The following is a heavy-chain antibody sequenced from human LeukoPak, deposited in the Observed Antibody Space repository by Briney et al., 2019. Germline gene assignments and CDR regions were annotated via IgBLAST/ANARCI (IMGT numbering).Heavy chain of an antibody. J-gene: IGHJ4*02. CDR1: GGSISSSSYY. CDR2: IYYSGST. CDR3: ARLQGGSTAVFDY. Sequence: SETLSLTCTVSGGSISSSSYYWGWIRQPPGKGLEWIGSIYYSGSTYYNPSLKSRVTISVDTSKNQFSLKLNSVTAADTAVYYCARLQGGSTAVFDYWGQGTLVSVSS. D-gene: IGHD1-26*01. V-gene: IGHV4-39*07.